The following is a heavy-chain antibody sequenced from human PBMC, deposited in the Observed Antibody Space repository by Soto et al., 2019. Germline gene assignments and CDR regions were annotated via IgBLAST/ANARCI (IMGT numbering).Heavy chain of an antibody. Sequence: SETLSLTCTVSGGSISSSSYYWGWIRQPPGKGLEWIGSIYYSGSTYYTPSLKSRVTISVDTSKNQFSLKLSSVTAADTAVYYCARGYSGPRWWHESNLFDLSGQGTLDT. CDR2: IYYSGST. J-gene: IGHJ5*02. D-gene: IGHD2-15*01. CDR1: GGSISSSSYY. CDR3: ARGYSGPRWWHESNLFDL. V-gene: IGHV4-39*01.